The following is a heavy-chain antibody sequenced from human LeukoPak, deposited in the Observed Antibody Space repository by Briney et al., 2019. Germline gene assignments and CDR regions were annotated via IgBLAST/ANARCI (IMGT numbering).Heavy chain of an antibody. J-gene: IGHJ5*02. V-gene: IGHV5-51*01. D-gene: IGHD6-19*01. CDR1: GYSFTNYW. Sequence: GESLKISCKGSGYSFTNYWIGWVRQMPGKGLEWMGIIYPGDSAGDSDTRYSPSFRGQVTISADKSTTTAYLQWSSLKASDSAIYYCTRRQVAGSHGGWFDPWGQGTLVTVSS. CDR2: IYPGDSAGDSDT. CDR3: TRRQVAGSHGGWFDP.